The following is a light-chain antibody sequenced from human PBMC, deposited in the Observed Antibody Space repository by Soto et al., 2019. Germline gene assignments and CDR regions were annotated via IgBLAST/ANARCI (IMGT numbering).Light chain of an antibody. V-gene: IGKV3-20*01. CDR1: QTVSSNY. Sequence: EIILTQSPDTLSLSPGERATLSCRATQTVSSNYLAWCQQRPGQDPSLLIYGASTSAAGIPDRFSGSGSGTDFTLTITRLEPEDSAVDFCQQYTGPPSSFGPGTRLEIK. CDR3: QQYTGPPSS. J-gene: IGKJ5*01. CDR2: GAS.